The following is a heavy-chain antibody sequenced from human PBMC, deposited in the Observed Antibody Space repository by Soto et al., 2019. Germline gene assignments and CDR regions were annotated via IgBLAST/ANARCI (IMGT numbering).Heavy chain of an antibody. CDR2: INPNSGGT. Sequence: ASVKVSCKASGYTFHGYYIHWVRQAPGQGLESMGWINPNSGGTNYAQKFQGWVTMTRDTSISTAYMELSRLRSDDTAVYYCARECIEYCSSTSTPGYDYYYGMDVWGQGTTVTVSS. V-gene: IGHV1-2*04. D-gene: IGHD2-2*01. CDR1: GYTFHGYY. CDR3: ARECIEYCSSTSTPGYDYYYGMDV. J-gene: IGHJ6*02.